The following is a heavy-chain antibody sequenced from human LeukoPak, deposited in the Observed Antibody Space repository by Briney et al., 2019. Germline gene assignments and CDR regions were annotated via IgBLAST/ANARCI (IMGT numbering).Heavy chain of an antibody. V-gene: IGHV3-23*01. J-gene: IGHJ4*02. Sequence: PGGSLTLSCAVSGITLSNYGMSWVRQAPGKGLECGAGISDRVGTTKYADSVKGRFTISRDNPKNTLYLQMNSLRVEDTAVYFCAKRGVVIRVILVGFHKEAYYFDSWGQGALVTVSS. CDR2: ISDRVGTT. CDR3: AKRGVVIRVILVGFHKEAYYFDS. D-gene: IGHD3-22*01. CDR1: GITLSNYG.